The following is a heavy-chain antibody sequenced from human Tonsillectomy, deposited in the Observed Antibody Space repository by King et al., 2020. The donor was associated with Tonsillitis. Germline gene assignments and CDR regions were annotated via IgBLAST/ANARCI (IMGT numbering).Heavy chain of an antibody. CDR2: INPNSGGT. J-gene: IGHJ5*02. V-gene: IGHV1-2*02. Sequence: QLVQSGAEVKKPGASVKVSCKASGYTFTGYYMHWVRQAPGQGLEWMGWINPNSGGTNYAQKFQGRVTMTRDTSISTAYMELSRLRSDDTAVYYCARGLDHYDSSGSLSWFDPWGQGTLVTVSS. CDR1: GYTFTGYY. CDR3: ARGLDHYDSSGSLSWFDP. D-gene: IGHD3-22*01.